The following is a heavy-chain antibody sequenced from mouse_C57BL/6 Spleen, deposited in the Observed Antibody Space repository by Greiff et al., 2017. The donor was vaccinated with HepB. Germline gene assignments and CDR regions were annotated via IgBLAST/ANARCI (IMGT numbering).Heavy chain of an antibody. CDR1: GFSLTSYG. Sequence: VQLVESGPGLVQPSQSLSITCTVSGFSLTSYGVHWVRQSPGKGLEWLGVIWSGGSTDYNAAFISRLSISKDNSKSQVFFKMNSLQADDTAIYYCGRMVTSYCYAMDYWGQGTSVSVSS. D-gene: IGHD2-3*01. V-gene: IGHV2-2*01. CDR2: IWSGGST. CDR3: GRMVTSYCYAMDY. J-gene: IGHJ4*01.